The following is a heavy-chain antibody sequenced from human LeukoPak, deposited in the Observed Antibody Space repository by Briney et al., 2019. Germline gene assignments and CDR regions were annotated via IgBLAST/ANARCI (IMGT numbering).Heavy chain of an antibody. CDR3: ARGRDHYDSSGAFDC. CDR1: GGSISSYY. J-gene: IGHJ4*02. D-gene: IGHD3-22*01. V-gene: IGHV4-59*01. CDR2: IYYSGST. Sequence: PSETMSLTCTVSGGSISSYYWSWIRQPPGKGLEWIGYIYYSGSTDYNPSLKSRVTISVDTSKNQFSLKLSSVTAADTAVYYCARGRDHYDSSGAFDCWGQGALVTVSS.